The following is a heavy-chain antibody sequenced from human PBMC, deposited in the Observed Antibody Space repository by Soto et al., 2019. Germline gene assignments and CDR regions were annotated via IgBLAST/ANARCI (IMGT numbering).Heavy chain of an antibody. CDR3: TRVALSDYTMDV. CDR2: IGTADDT. Sequence: VGSLRLSCAASGFTFSSYDLYWVRQAPGKGLEWVASIGTADDTYYPGSVEGRFTISRDNTKNSFYLQLNSLRPGDTAVYYCTRVALSDYTMDVWGQGTTVTVSS. J-gene: IGHJ6*02. V-gene: IGHV3-13*01. D-gene: IGHD5-12*01. CDR1: GFTFSSYD.